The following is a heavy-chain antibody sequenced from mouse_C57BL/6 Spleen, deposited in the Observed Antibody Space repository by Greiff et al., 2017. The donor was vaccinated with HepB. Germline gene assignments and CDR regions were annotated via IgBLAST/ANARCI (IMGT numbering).Heavy chain of an antibody. Sequence: QVHVKQPGAELVKPGASVKLSCKASGYTFTSYWMHWVKQRPGRGLEWIGRIDPNSGGTKYNEKFKSKATLTVDKPSSTANMQLSSLTSEDSAVYYFAISYYYGSSYLAMNYGGQGTSFTAS. D-gene: IGHD1-1*01. V-gene: IGHV1-72*01. CDR3: AISYYYGSSYLAMNY. CDR2: IDPNSGGT. CDR1: GYTFTSYW. J-gene: IGHJ4*01.